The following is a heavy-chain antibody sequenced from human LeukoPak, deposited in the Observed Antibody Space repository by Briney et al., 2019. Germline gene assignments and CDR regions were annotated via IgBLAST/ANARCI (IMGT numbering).Heavy chain of an antibody. D-gene: IGHD2-2*01. CDR1: GFTFSSYE. V-gene: IGHV3-48*03. Sequence: PGGSLRLSCAASGFTFSSYEMNWVRQAPGKGLEWVSYISSSGSTIYYADSVKGRFTISGDNSKNTLFLQMNSLRAEDTAVYYCAHGAMYQLDYWGQGTLVIVSS. CDR2: ISSSGSTI. CDR3: AHGAMYQLDY. J-gene: IGHJ4*02.